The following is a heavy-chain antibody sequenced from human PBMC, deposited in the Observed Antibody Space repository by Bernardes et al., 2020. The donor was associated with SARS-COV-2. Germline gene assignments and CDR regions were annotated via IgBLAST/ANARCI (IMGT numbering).Heavy chain of an antibody. Sequence: SLRLSCAASGFTFSSYAMSWVRQAPGKGLEWVSAISDSGISTYYADSVKGRFTISRDNSKNTLYLHLNSLRAEDTAVYYCAKDLRLITAMVNYFDYWGQGTLVTVSS. CDR2: ISDSGIST. D-gene: IGHD5-18*01. V-gene: IGHV3-23*01. CDR3: AKDLRLITAMVNYFDY. J-gene: IGHJ4*02. CDR1: GFTFSSYA.